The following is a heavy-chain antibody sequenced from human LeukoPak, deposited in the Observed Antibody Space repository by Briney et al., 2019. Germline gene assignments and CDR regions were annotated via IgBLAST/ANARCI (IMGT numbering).Heavy chain of an antibody. J-gene: IGHJ4*02. CDR3: ASRVGTTWMQLWLPLDY. V-gene: IGHV1-69*01. CDR2: IIPIFGTA. D-gene: IGHD5-18*01. CDR1: GGTFSSYA. Sequence: GASVKVSCKASGGTFSSYAISWVRQAPGQGLEWMGGIIPIFGTANYAQKFQGRVTITADESTSTAYMELSSLRSEDTAVYYCASRVGTTWMQLWLPLDYWGQGTLVTVSP.